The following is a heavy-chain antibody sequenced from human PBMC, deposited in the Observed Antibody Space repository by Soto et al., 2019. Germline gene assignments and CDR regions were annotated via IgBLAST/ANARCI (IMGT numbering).Heavy chain of an antibody. J-gene: IGHJ3*01. V-gene: IGHV1-46*01. CDR3: ASVRRTDYYDSSGYPYV. CDR1: GYTLTSNY. D-gene: IGHD3-22*01. CDR2: IRPSGGST. Sequence: SVKVSCKPAGYTLTSNYMHWVRQAPGQGLEWMGIIRPSGGSTSYAQKFQGRVTMTMDTSTSTVYMELIIGRSEDTAVYNCASVRRTDYYDSSGYPYVWGQGTMDTVS.